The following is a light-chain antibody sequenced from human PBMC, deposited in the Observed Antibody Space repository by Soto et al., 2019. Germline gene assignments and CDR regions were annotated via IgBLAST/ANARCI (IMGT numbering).Light chain of an antibody. CDR2: KAS. V-gene: IGKV1-5*03. CDR3: QLAFT. Sequence: DIQMTQSPSTLSASVGDRVTITCRASQSFNSWLAWYQHKPGKAPKLLISKASSLESGVPSRFSGSGSGTEFTLTISSLQPDDFATYYCQLAFTFGPGTKVDIK. CDR1: QSFNSW. J-gene: IGKJ3*01.